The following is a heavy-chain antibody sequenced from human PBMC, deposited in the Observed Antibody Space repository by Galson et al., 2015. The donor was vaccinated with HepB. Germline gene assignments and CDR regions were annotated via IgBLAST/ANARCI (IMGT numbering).Heavy chain of an antibody. Sequence: SVKVSCKASGYTFTSYAMHWVRQAPGQRLEWMGWINAGNGNTKYSQKFQGRVTITRDTSASTAYMELSSLRSEDTAVYYCARGGPPEGSSGWYVRLIGDNYYYYGMDVWGQGTTVTVSS. V-gene: IGHV1-3*01. J-gene: IGHJ6*02. CDR2: INAGNGNT. CDR3: ARGGPPEGSSGWYVRLIGDNYYYYGMDV. D-gene: IGHD6-19*01. CDR1: GYTFTSYA.